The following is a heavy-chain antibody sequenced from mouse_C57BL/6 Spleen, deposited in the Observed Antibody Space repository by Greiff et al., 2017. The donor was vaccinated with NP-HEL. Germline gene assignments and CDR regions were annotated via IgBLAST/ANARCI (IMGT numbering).Heavy chain of an antibody. D-gene: IGHD3-3*01. CDR1: GFNIKDDY. V-gene: IGHV14-4*01. CDR2: IDPENGDT. CDR3: TTGPRGAMDY. Sequence: VQLKQSGAELVRPGASVKLSCTASGFNIKDDYMHWVKQRPEQGLEWIGWIDPENGDTEYASKFQGKATITADTSSNTAYLQLSSLTSEDTAVYYCTTGPRGAMDYWGQGTSVTVSS. J-gene: IGHJ4*01.